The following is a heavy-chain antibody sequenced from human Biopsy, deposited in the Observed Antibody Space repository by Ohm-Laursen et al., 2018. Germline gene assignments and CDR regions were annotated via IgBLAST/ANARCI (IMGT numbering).Heavy chain of an antibody. CDR1: GFTFKNYA. J-gene: IGHJ4*02. Sequence: GSLRLSCSASGFTFKNYAMNWVRQAPGKGLDWVSSIDSSAASTFYADSVKGRFTISRDNSKNTLFLQMNSLRAADTAIYYCASDLNGGPSAFDYWGQGTPVTVSS. V-gene: IGHV3-23*01. CDR3: ASDLNGGPSAFDY. CDR2: IDSSAAST. D-gene: IGHD4-23*01.